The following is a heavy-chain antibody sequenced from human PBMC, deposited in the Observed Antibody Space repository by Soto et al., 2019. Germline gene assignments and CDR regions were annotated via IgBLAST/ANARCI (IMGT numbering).Heavy chain of an antibody. Sequence: EVQLVESGGGLVQPGGSLRLSCAASEFTVSSNYMSWVRQAPGKGLEWVSVIYSGGSTYYADYVKGRCTISRDNSKNTVYLQMNSLRAEDSAVYYCATIQWGSSCPIDYWGQGTLVTVSS. V-gene: IGHV3-66*01. D-gene: IGHD3-16*01. CDR3: ATIQWGSSCPIDY. CDR1: EFTVSSNY. CDR2: IYSGGST. J-gene: IGHJ4*02.